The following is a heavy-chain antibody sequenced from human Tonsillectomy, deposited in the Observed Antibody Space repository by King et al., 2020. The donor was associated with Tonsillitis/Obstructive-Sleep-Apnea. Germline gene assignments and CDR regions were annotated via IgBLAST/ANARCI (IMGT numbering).Heavy chain of an antibody. CDR2: INPSGGST. D-gene: IGHD7-27*01. Sequence: VQLVESGAEVKKPGASVKVSCKASGYTFTSYYMHWVRQAPGQGLEWMGIINPSGGSTSYAQKFQGRVTMTRDTSTSTVYMELSRLRSEDTAVYYCARAPSWGNWFDPWGQGTLVTVSS. CDR1: GYTFTSYY. J-gene: IGHJ5*02. CDR3: ARAPSWGNWFDP. V-gene: IGHV1-46*01.